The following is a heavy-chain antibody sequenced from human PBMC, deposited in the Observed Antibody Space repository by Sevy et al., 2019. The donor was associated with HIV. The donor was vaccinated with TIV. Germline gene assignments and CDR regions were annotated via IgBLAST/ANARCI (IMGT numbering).Heavy chain of an antibody. J-gene: IGHJ4*02. D-gene: IGHD1-26*01. CDR1: GGSITSLY. CDR3: AGENAWGRGYS. CDR2: IYYIGNT. Sequence: SDTLSLTCTVSGGSITSLYWGWIRQPPGKGLEWIANIYYIGNTNYNPSLKSRVTISLDTSKNQFSLRLSSVTAADTAMYYCAGENAWGRGYSWGQGTLVTVSS. V-gene: IGHV4-59*08.